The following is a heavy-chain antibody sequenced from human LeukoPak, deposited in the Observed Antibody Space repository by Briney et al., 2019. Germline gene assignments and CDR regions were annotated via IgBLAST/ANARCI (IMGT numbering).Heavy chain of an antibody. CDR3: AKVSCVSGAGSGSSCPFDY. J-gene: IGHJ4*02. Sequence: GGSLRLSCAASGFSFRKNDMHWARQRTGKGLEWVSGIGNGGDTNYAGSVKGRFTISREMAKNSLYLQMNSLRAEDAAVYYCAKVSCVSGAGSGSSCPFDYWGQGTLVTVSS. V-gene: IGHV3-13*01. D-gene: IGHD6-13*01. CDR2: IGNGGDT. CDR1: GFSFRKND.